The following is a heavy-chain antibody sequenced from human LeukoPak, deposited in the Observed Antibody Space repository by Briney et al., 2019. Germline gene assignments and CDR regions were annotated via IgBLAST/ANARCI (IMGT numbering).Heavy chain of an antibody. V-gene: IGHV3-49*03. Sequence: GGSLRLSCTASGFTFGDYAMSWFRQAPGKGLEWVGFIRSKAYGGTTEYAASVKGRFTISRDDSKSIAYLQMNSLKTEDTAVYYCTRDLICSGGSCYSERGMDVWGQGTTVTVSS. J-gene: IGHJ6*02. D-gene: IGHD2-15*01. CDR1: GFTFGDYA. CDR3: TRDLICSGGSCYSERGMDV. CDR2: IRSKAYGGTT.